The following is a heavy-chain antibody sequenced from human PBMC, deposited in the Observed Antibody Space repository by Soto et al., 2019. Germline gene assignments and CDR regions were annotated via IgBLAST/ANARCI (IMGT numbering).Heavy chain of an antibody. Sequence: QVQLQESGPRLVKPSDTLSLTCAVSGTSISGDYWWGWIRQTPGKGLDWIGYISSGGATHYNPSLGSQLTMSVDTTRSQFSLKLSSVTAVDAALYYCTRKTGGYYFFEYWGRGTLVTVSS. CDR2: ISSGGAT. CDR3: TRKTGGYYFFEY. D-gene: IGHD2-8*02. V-gene: IGHV4-28*01. J-gene: IGHJ4*02. CDR1: GTSISGDYW.